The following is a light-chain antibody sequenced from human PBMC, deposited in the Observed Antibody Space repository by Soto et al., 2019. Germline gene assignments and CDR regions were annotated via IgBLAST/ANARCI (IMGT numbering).Light chain of an antibody. Sequence: DIQLTQSPSTLSASVGDRVTITCRASQSISSWLAWYQQKPGKAPKFLIYKTSNLESGVPSRVSGSGSGTDFTLTISRLQPDDFATYYCEYYNNYCWTFGEGTKVEIK. J-gene: IGKJ1*01. V-gene: IGKV1-5*03. CDR2: KTS. CDR3: EYYNNYCWT. CDR1: QSISSW.